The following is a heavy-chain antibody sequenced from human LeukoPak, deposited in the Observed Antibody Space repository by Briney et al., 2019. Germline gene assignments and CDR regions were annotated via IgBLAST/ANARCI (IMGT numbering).Heavy chain of an antibody. CDR3: ARGFGRHDY. CDR1: GFTFDDYA. Sequence: QPGGSLRLSCAASGFTFDDYAMHWVRQAPGKGLEWVSLISGDGGSTYYADSVKGRFTISRDNAKDSLYLQMNSLRDEDTAVYYCARGFGRHDYWGQGTLVTVSS. J-gene: IGHJ4*02. CDR2: ISGDGGST. D-gene: IGHD3-16*01. V-gene: IGHV3-43*02.